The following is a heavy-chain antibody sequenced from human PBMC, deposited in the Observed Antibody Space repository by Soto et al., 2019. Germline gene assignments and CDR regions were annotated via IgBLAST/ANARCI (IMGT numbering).Heavy chain of an antibody. CDR1: GGTFRNFA. Sequence: ASVKVSCKASGGTFRNFAVNWARQAPGQGLEWVGGIIPIFGTANYARNFQGRVTITADESTSTAYMELSSLTSDDTAVYYCARGREYGDYYFDYWGQGTLVTVSS. CDR3: ARGREYGDYYFDY. D-gene: IGHD4-17*01. J-gene: IGHJ4*02. V-gene: IGHV1-69*13. CDR2: IIPIFGTA.